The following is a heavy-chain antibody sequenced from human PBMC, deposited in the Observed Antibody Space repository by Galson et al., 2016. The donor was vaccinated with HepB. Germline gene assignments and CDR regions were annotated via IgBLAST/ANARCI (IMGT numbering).Heavy chain of an antibody. CDR3: AKDGRIYCSSASCHDHFHY. CDR2: ISYDGSNK. J-gene: IGHJ4*02. D-gene: IGHD2-2*01. V-gene: IGHV3-30*18. Sequence: APGKGLAWVAFISYDGSNKKYADSVKGRFTISRDNSKKTLYLQMNSLRAEDTAVYYCAKDGRIYCSSASCHDHFHYWGQGTLVTVSS.